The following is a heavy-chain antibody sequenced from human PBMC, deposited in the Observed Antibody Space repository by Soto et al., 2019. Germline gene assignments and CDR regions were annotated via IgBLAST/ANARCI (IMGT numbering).Heavy chain of an antibody. V-gene: IGHV4-30-2*05. D-gene: IGHD1-1*01. CDR3: ARDRTGTSEYDY. CDR1: GGSINSGGYS. J-gene: IGHJ4*02. Sequence: SETLSLTCTVSGGSINSGGYSWTWIRQPPGAGLEWIGYIYYTGDTSYSPSLKSRLTISLDRSKNHFSLNLNSVTASDSAVYFCARDRTGTSEYDYWGQGTLVTVSS. CDR2: IYYTGDT.